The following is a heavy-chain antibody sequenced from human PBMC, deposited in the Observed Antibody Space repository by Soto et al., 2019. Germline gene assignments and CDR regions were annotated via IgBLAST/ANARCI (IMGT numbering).Heavy chain of an antibody. J-gene: IGHJ6*02. Sequence: ASVKVSCKASGGTFSSYAISWVRQAPGQGLEWMGGIIPIFGTANYAQKFQGRVTITADESTSTAYMELSSLRSEDTAVYYCARGLRYFDWSPRAQDWFPDHYGMDVWGQGTTVTVSS. D-gene: IGHD3-9*01. CDR2: IIPIFGTA. CDR1: GGTFSSYA. CDR3: ARGLRYFDWSPRAQDWFPDHYGMDV. V-gene: IGHV1-69*13.